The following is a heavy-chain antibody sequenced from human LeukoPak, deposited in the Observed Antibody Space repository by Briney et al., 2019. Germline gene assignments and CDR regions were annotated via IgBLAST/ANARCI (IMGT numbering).Heavy chain of an antibody. D-gene: IGHD2-21*02. Sequence: GGSLRLSCAASGFTFSNSGMHWVRQAPGKGLEWVSFIRYDGSNKYYADSVKGRFTISRDNSKNTLYLQMNCLGADDTAAYYCARGYDCADYWGQGTLVTVSS. V-gene: IGHV3-30*02. CDR3: ARGYDCADY. CDR2: IRYDGSNK. CDR1: GFTFSNSG. J-gene: IGHJ4*02.